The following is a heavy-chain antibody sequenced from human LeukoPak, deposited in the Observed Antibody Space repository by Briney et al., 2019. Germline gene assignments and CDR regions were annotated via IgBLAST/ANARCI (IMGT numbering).Heavy chain of an antibody. V-gene: IGHV1-46*01. CDR1: GGTFSSYA. Sequence: ASVKVSCKASGGTFSSYAISWVRQAPGQGLEWMGIINPSGGSTSYAQKFQGRVTMTRDTSTSTVYMELSSLRSEDTAVYYCARESGITMVRGVMNFWGQGTLVTVSS. CDR2: INPSGGST. CDR3: ARESGITMVRGVMNF. D-gene: IGHD3-10*01. J-gene: IGHJ4*02.